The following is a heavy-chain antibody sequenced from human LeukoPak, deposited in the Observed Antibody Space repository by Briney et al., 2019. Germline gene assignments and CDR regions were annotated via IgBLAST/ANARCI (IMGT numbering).Heavy chain of an antibody. J-gene: IGHJ5*02. Sequence: PGGSLRLSCAASEFTFSGYGMHWVRQAPGKGLEWVAVISYDGSNKYYADSVKGRFIISRDNSKNTLYLQMNSLRAEDTAVYYCARDLYSGSMAGFDPWGQGTLVTVSS. CDR1: EFTFSGYG. D-gene: IGHD1-26*01. V-gene: IGHV3-30*03. CDR3: ARDLYSGSMAGFDP. CDR2: ISYDGSNK.